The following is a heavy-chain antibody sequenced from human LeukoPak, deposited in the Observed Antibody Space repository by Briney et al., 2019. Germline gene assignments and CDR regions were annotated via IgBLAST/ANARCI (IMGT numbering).Heavy chain of an antibody. CDR3: AGSGF. Sequence: GGSLRLSCAASGFTFGIYNMNWVRQAPGKGLEWVSSISSSSSYIYYADSVKGRFTISRDNAKNSLYLQMNSLKAEDTSMYYCAGSGFWGQGTLVTVSS. CDR1: GFTFGIYN. D-gene: IGHD1-26*01. CDR2: ISSSSSYI. J-gene: IGHJ4*02. V-gene: IGHV3-21*01.